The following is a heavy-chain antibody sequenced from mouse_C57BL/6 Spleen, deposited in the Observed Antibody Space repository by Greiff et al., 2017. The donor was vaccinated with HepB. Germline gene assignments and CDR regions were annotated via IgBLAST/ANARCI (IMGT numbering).Heavy chain of an antibody. CDR2: INPSTGGT. CDR1: GYSFTGYY. J-gene: IGHJ4*01. V-gene: IGHV1-42*01. D-gene: IGHD2-5*01. Sequence: VQLKQSGPELVKPGASVKISCKASGYSFTGYYMNWVKQSPEKSLEWIGEINPSTGGTTYNQKFKAKATLTVDKSSSTAYMQLKSLTSEDSAVYYCARESNYVGYAMDYWGQGTSVTVSS. CDR3: ARESNYVGYAMDY.